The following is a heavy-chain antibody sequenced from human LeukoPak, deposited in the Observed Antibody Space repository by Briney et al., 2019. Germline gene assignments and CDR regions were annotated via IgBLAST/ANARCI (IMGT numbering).Heavy chain of an antibody. CDR3: AKTPVPYSSGWYALDY. D-gene: IGHD6-19*01. V-gene: IGHV3-30*02. J-gene: IGHJ4*02. CDR2: IRYDGSNK. CDR1: GFTFISYG. Sequence: PGGSLRLSCAASGFTFISYGMHWVRQAPGKGLEWVAFIRYDGSNKYYADSVKGRFTISRDNSKNTLYLQMNSLRAEDTAVYYCAKTPVPYSSGWYALDYWGQGTLVTVSS.